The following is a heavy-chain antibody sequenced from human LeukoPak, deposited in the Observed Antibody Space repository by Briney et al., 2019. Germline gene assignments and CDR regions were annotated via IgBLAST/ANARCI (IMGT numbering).Heavy chain of an antibody. CDR1: GGSISSYY. D-gene: IGHD2/OR15-2a*01. Sequence: SETPSLTCTVSGGSISSYYWSWIRQPPGKGLEWIGYIYYSGSTNYNPSLKSRVTISVDTSNNQFSLKLSSVTAADTAVYYCAREGNTNYFDYWGQGTLVTVSS. CDR3: AREGNTNYFDY. CDR2: IYYSGST. V-gene: IGHV4-59*01. J-gene: IGHJ4*02.